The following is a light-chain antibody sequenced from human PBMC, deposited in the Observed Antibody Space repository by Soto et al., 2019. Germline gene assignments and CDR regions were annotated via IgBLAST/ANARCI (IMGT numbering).Light chain of an antibody. Sequence: ALTQPPSASGSPGQSVTISCTGTKNDIGLYDFVSWYQHHPGKAPRLIIYEVVQRPSGVPDRFSGSKSGNTASLTVSGLQAADEADYFCRSYAGSNTYVFGSGTKVTVL. CDR3: RSYAGSNTYV. V-gene: IGLV2-8*01. J-gene: IGLJ1*01. CDR1: KNDIGLYDF. CDR2: EVV.